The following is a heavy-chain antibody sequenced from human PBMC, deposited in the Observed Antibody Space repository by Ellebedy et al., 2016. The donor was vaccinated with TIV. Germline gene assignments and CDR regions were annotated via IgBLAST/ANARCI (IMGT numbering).Heavy chain of an antibody. CDR3: ARMDSGIAAAWGNYYYYGMDV. Sequence: ASVKVSXXASGYTFTSYGISWVRQAPGQGLEWMGWISAYNGNTNYAQKLQGRVTMTTDTSTSTAYMELRSLRSDDTAVYYCARMDSGIAAAWGNYYYYGMDVWGQGTTVTVSS. J-gene: IGHJ6*02. CDR1: GYTFTSYG. CDR2: ISAYNGNT. V-gene: IGHV1-18*01. D-gene: IGHD6-13*01.